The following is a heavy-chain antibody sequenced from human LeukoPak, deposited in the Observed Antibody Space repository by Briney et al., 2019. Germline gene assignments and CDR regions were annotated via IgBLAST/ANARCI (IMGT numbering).Heavy chain of an antibody. CDR3: ARVRQLVLRGWFDP. CDR2: INHSGST. D-gene: IGHD6-13*01. CDR1: DGSFSGYY. V-gene: IGHV4-34*01. Sequence: SETLSLTCAVYDGSFSGYYWSWIRQPPGKGLEWIGEINHSGSTNYNPSLKSRVTISVDTSKNQFSLKLSSVTAADTAVYYCARVRQLVLRGWFDPWGQGTLVTVSS. J-gene: IGHJ5*02.